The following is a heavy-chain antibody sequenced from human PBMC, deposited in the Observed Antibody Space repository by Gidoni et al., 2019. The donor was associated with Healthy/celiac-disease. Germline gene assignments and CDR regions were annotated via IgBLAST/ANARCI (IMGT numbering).Heavy chain of an antibody. V-gene: IGHV3-23*01. CDR1: GFTFSSYA. CDR3: AKGPGGGDDY. D-gene: IGHD3-16*01. J-gene: IGHJ4*02. Sequence: EVQLLESGGGLVQPGGSLRLSCAASGFTFSSYAMSWVRQAPGKGLEWVSAISGSGGSPYYADSVKGRFTLSRDNSKNTLYLQMNRLRAEDTAVYYCAKGPGGGDDYWGQGTLVTVSS. CDR2: ISGSGGSP.